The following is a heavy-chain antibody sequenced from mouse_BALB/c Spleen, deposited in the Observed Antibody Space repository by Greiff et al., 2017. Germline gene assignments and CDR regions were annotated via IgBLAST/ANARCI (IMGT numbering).Heavy chain of an antibody. CDR1: GFTFSSYA. D-gene: IGHD1-1*01. Sequence: EVNLVESGGGLVKPGGSLKLSCAASGFTFSSYAMSWVRQSPEKRLEWVAEISSGGSYTYYPDTVTGRFTISRDNAKNTLYLEMSSLRSEDTAMYYCARAYYGVDYWGQGTTLTVSS. CDR3: ARAYYGVDY. V-gene: IGHV5-9-4*01. J-gene: IGHJ2*01. CDR2: ISSGGSYT.